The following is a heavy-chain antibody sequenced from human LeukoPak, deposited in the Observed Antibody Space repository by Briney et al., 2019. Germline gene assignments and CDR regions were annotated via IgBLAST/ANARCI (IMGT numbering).Heavy chain of an antibody. CDR2: INHSGST. CDR1: VGSFSGYY. V-gene: IGHV4-34*01. CDR3: ARAAAGPFDY. J-gene: IGHJ4*02. D-gene: IGHD6-13*01. Sequence: SETLSLTCAVYVGSFSGYYWSWIRQPPGKGLEWIGEINHSGSTNYNPSLKSRVTISVDTSKNQYSLKLSSVTAADTAVYYCARAAAGPFDYWGQGTLVTVSS.